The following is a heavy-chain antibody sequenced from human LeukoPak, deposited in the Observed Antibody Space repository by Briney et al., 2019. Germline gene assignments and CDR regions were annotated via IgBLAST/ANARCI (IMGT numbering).Heavy chain of an antibody. J-gene: IGHJ4*02. CDR2: IYHSGST. D-gene: IGHD5-24*01. V-gene: IGHV4-38-2*02. CDR3: EREGLDDHFDY. CDR1: GYSISSGYY. Sequence: KPSETLSLTCTVSGYSISSGYYWGWIRQPPGKGLEWIASIYHSGSTYYNPSLKSRVTISVDMAKNQFSLKFTSVTSADPVVYYCEREGLDDHFDYWAKGPVDRVSS.